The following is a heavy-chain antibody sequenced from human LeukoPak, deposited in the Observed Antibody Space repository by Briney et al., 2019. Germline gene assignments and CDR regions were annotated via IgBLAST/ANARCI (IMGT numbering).Heavy chain of an antibody. Sequence: GGSLRLSCAASGFTFSSYSMNWVRQAPGKGLEWVSYISSSSSTIYYADSVKGRFTISRDNAKNSLYLQMNSLRAEDTAVYYCARATTGSESSNYYYYYMDVWGKGTTVTVSS. CDR2: ISSSSSTI. CDR3: ARATTGSESSNYYYYYMDV. V-gene: IGHV3-48*01. J-gene: IGHJ6*03. D-gene: IGHD3-10*01. CDR1: GFTFSSYS.